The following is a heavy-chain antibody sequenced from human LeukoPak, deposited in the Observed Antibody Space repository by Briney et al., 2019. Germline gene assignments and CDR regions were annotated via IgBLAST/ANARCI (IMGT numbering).Heavy chain of an antibody. V-gene: IGHV3-48*03. Sequence: PGGSLRLSCAASGFTFSSYEKNWVRQAPGKGLEWVSYISSTGGAKHYADSVKGRFTISRDNAKNSLYLQMNTLRAEDTAVYYCARDSLVRGVTTPGVDPWGQGTLVTVSS. D-gene: IGHD3-10*01. CDR3: ARDSLVRGVTTPGVDP. J-gene: IGHJ5*02. CDR2: ISSTGGAK. CDR1: GFTFSSYE.